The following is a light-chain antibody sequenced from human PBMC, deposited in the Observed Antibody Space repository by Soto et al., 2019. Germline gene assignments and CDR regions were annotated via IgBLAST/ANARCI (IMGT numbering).Light chain of an antibody. CDR3: LQDYNYRDT. CDR2: AAS. Sequence: AIQMTQSPSSLSASVGDRVTITCRASPGIRNDLGWYQQKPGKAPKLLIYAASSLQSGVTSRFSGSGSGTDFTLTISSLQPEDFATYYCLQDYNYRDTFGGGTKVEIK. V-gene: IGKV1-6*01. CDR1: PGIRND. J-gene: IGKJ4*01.